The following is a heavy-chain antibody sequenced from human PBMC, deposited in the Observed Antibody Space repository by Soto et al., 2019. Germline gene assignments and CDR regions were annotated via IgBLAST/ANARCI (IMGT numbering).Heavy chain of an antibody. CDR1: GYTFTSYD. Sequence: RASVKVSCKASGYTFTSYDINWVRQATGQGLEWMGWMNPNSGNTGYAQKFQGRVTMTRNTSISTAYMELSSLRSEDTAVYYCARVAPVTIFGVVTPLGYYGMDVWGQGTTVTVSS. D-gene: IGHD3-3*01. J-gene: IGHJ6*02. CDR2: MNPNSGNT. CDR3: ARVAPVTIFGVVTPLGYYGMDV. V-gene: IGHV1-8*01.